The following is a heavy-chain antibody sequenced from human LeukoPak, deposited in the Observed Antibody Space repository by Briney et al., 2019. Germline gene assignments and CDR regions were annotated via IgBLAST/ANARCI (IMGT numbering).Heavy chain of an antibody. CDR3: SKHFFERRDSRTTAPFPN. D-gene: IGHD2-21*01. Sequence: GGSLRLSCAASGFTLSNYALTWVRQAPGKGLEWVSTISGSSDNTHYADSVEGRFTISRHNSKSTLYLQMNSLRADDTAVYYCSKHFFERRDSRTTAPFPNWGQGTLVTVSS. V-gene: IGHV3-23*01. CDR2: ISGSSDNT. CDR1: GFTLSNYA. J-gene: IGHJ4*02.